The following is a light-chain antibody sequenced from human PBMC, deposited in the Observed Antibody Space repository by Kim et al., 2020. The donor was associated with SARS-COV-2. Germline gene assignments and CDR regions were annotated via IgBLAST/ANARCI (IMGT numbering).Light chain of an antibody. J-gene: IGKJ1*01. CDR1: QSMSSR. V-gene: IGKV1-5*03. Sequence: DIRMTQSPSTLSGSVGDRVTITCRASQSMSSRLAWYQQKPGKAPKLLISQASSLETGVPSRFSGSGSGTEFTLTISSLQPDDFATCYCQQYDSYSWTFGQGTKVDIK. CDR3: QQYDSYSWT. CDR2: QAS.